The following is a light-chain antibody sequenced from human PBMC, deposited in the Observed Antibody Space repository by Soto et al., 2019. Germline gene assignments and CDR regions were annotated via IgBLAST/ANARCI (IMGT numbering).Light chain of an antibody. Sequence: EIVLTQSPGSLSLPPGERATLSCRASQSVSSNHLAWYQQRPGQAPRLLIYGGSSRATGTPDRFSGRGSGTDFTLTISRLEPEDFAVYYCHQYGSSLWTFGQGTKVEIK. CDR3: HQYGSSLWT. CDR1: QSVSSNH. J-gene: IGKJ1*01. CDR2: GGS. V-gene: IGKV3-20*01.